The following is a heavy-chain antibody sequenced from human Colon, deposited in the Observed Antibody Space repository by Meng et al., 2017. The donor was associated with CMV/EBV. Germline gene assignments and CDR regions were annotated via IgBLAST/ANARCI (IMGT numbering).Heavy chain of an antibody. CDR2: INTTDGDT. J-gene: IGHJ4*02. V-gene: IGHV1-46*01. D-gene: IGHD3/OR15-3a*01. CDR3: ARGGVRGPTDH. CDR1: GYDLAGIC. Sequence: CKTTGYDLAGICDVWVREAAGEAHEWISMINTTDGDTGHARVIRGRVNVRKETSTSTINMGVDSMGSEYWAVDFCARGGVRGPTDHWGQGTLVTVSS.